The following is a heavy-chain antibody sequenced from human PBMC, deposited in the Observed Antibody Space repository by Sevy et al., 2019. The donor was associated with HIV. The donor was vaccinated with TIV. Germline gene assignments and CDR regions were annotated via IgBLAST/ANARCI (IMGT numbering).Heavy chain of an antibody. V-gene: IGHV3-48*02. CDR1: GFRFRDYR. Sequence: GGYLRLSCAASGFRFRDYRMNWVRQAPGKGLEWISYITSSSNTINYADSVKGRFTISRDNGRNSLYLQINSLRHEDTADYYCARDRGRGEVALDLWGQGTLVTVSS. D-gene: IGHD3-10*01. CDR3: ARDRGRGEVALDL. CDR2: ITSSSNTI. J-gene: IGHJ5*02.